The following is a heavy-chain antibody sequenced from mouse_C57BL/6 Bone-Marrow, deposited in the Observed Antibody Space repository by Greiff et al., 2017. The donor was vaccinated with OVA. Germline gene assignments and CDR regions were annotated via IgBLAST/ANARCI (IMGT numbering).Heavy chain of an antibody. CDR3: ARGSNYHFDV. CDR2: IDPSDSYT. J-gene: IGHJ1*03. CDR1: GYTFTSYW. D-gene: IGHD2-5*01. Sequence: QVQLQQPGAELVRPGTSVKLSCKASGYTFTSYWMHWVKQRPGQGLEWIGVIDPSDSYTNYNQKFKGKATLTVDTSSSTAYMQLSSLTSEDSAVYYCARGSNYHFDVWGTGTTVTVSS. V-gene: IGHV1-59*01.